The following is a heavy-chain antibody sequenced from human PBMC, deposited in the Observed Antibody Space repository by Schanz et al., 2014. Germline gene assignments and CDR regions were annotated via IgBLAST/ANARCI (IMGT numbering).Heavy chain of an antibody. Sequence: EVQLVESGGGLIQPGGSLRLSCAVSGFTVNTNYMSWVRQAPGKGLEWVASITYNGDSTYYTDSVKGRFTISRDNSRNTLYLQMDGLRAEDTAVYYCAKPPPGYLITWYTYYFVSWGQGTLVTVSS. J-gene: IGHJ4*02. V-gene: IGHV3-53*01. D-gene: IGHD1-1*01. CDR1: GFTVNTNY. CDR2: ITYNGDST. CDR3: AKPPPGYLITWYTYYFVS.